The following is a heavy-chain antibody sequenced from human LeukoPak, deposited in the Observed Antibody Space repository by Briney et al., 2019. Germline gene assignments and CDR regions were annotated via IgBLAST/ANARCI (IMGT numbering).Heavy chain of an antibody. V-gene: IGHV4-39*07. Sequence: SETLSLTCTVSGGSISSSSYYWGWIRQPPGMGLEWIGTIHYSGSSFYNPSLKSRLTISVDTSKNQFSLKLTSVTTADTAVYYCARNFDYWGQGTLVTVSS. CDR3: ARNFDY. CDR2: IHYSGSS. CDR1: GGSISSSSYY. J-gene: IGHJ4*02.